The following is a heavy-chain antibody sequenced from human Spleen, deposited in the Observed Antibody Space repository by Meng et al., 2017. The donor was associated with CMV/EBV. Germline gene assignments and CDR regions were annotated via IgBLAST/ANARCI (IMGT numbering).Heavy chain of an antibody. CDR2: IYYSGST. Sequence: QLQLQESGSGLVKPSQTLSLTCTVSGGSISSSSYYWGWIRQPPGKGLEWIGSIYYSGSTYYNPSLKSRVTISVDTSKNQFSLKLSSVTAADTAVYYCARGPSFDYWGQGTLVTVSS. J-gene: IGHJ4*02. CDR1: GGSISSSSYY. V-gene: IGHV4-39*07. CDR3: ARGPSFDY.